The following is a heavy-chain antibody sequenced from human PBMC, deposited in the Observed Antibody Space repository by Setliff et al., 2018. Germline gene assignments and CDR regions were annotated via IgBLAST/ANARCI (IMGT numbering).Heavy chain of an antibody. D-gene: IGHD3-22*01. Sequence: SETLSLTCTVSGGSISSSSYYWGWIRQPPGKGLVGIGSIYYSGSTYYNPSLKSPVTISVDTSKNQFSLKLSSVTAADTAVYYCARYNYYDSSGYFLTFDYWGQGTLVTVSS. CDR1: GGSISSSSYY. J-gene: IGHJ4*02. V-gene: IGHV4-39*01. CDR3: ARYNYYDSSGYFLTFDY. CDR2: IYYSGST.